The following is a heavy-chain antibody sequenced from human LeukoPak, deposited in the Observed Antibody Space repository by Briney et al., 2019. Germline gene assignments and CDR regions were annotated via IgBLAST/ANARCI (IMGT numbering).Heavy chain of an antibody. CDR1: GFTFSSYA. V-gene: IGHV3-23*01. CDR3: AKDFVQGSSSRYIGHPPQFDY. J-gene: IGHJ4*02. D-gene: IGHD3-22*01. Sequence: GGSLRLSCAASGFTFSSYAMSWVRQAPGKGVEWVSAISGSGGSTYYADSVKGRFTISRDNAKNTVYVEMNSLRAEDTAVYYCAKDFVQGSSSRYIGHPPQFDYWGQGTLVTVSA. CDR2: ISGSGGST.